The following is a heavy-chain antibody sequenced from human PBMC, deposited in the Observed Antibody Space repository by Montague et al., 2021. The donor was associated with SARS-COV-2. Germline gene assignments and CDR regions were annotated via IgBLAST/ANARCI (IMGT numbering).Heavy chain of an antibody. Sequence: PALVKPTQTLTPTCTFSGFSLSTSGVGVGWIRQPPGKALEWLAFIFWDDAKHYIPSLKTRLTITKDTSKNQVVLTMSNMDLVDTATYYCAHSVPTITALPTTPFDXWGQGTLVIVSS. CDR2: IFWDDAK. J-gene: IGHJ4*02. CDR3: AHSVPTITALPTTPFDX. D-gene: IGHD3-10*01. CDR1: GFSLSTSGVG. V-gene: IGHV2-5*02.